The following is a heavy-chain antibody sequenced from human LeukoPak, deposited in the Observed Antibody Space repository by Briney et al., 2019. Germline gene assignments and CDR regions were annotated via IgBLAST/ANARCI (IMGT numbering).Heavy chain of an antibody. V-gene: IGHV1-8*01. D-gene: IGHD3-10*02. Sequence: ASVKVSCKASGYTFTSYDINWVRQATGQGLEWMGWMNPDSGNTGYAQKFQGRVTMTRNTSISTAYMELSSLRSEDTAVYYCARGKRRVVFGQNYYGMDVWGQGTAVTVSS. J-gene: IGHJ6*02. CDR2: MNPDSGNT. CDR1: GYTFTSYD. CDR3: ARGKRRVVFGQNYYGMDV.